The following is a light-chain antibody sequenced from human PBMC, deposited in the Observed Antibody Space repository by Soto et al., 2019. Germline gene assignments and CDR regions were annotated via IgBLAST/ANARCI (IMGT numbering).Light chain of an antibody. CDR2: EAS. Sequence: DIPMSQSPTSLSASVGDRVTITCQASQDISNYLNWYQHKPGKAPKLLIYEASKLETGVPSRFSGSGSGTAFTFTISSLQPEDIATYYCQQYDNLPFSFGGGTKVEI. CDR1: QDISNY. J-gene: IGKJ4*01. CDR3: QQYDNLPFS. V-gene: IGKV1-33*01.